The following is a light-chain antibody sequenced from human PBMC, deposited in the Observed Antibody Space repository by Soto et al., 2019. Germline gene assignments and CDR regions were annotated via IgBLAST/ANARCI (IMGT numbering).Light chain of an antibody. CDR1: SSNIGNNY. CDR3: AAWDDSLSGVV. CDR2: RNN. J-gene: IGLJ2*01. Sequence: QSVLTQPPSASGTPGQRVTISCSGTSSNIGNNYVCWYQQLPGTAPKLLIYRNNQRPSGVPDRFSGSKSGTSASLAISGLRSDDEADYDCAAWDDSLSGVVFGGGTKLAV. V-gene: IGLV1-47*01.